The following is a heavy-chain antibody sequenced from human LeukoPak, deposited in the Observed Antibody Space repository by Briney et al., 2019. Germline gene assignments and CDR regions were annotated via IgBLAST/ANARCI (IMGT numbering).Heavy chain of an antibody. D-gene: IGHD1-26*01. CDR2: FDPEDGET. J-gene: IGHJ3*02. V-gene: IGHV1-24*01. CDR3: ATAREKGGAFDI. CDR1: GYTLTELS. Sequence: GASVKVSCKVSGYTLTELSMHWVRQAPGKGLERMGGFDPEDGETIYAQKFQGRVTMTEDTSTDTAYMELSSLRSEDTAVYYCATAREKGGAFDIWGQGTMVTVSS.